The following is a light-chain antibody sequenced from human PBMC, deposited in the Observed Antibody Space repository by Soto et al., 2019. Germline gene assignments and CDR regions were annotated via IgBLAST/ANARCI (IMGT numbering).Light chain of an antibody. J-gene: IGKJ5*01. V-gene: IGKV2-28*01. CDR3: MQSIQLPPT. CDR1: QSLLHSNGYNY. Sequence: DIVMTQSPLSLPVTPGEAASISCRSSQSLLHSNGYNYLDWYLQKPGQSPQLLIYVVSNRASGVPDRFSGSGSGTDFTLKISRVEAEDVGIYYCMQSIQLPPTFGQGTRLEIK. CDR2: VVS.